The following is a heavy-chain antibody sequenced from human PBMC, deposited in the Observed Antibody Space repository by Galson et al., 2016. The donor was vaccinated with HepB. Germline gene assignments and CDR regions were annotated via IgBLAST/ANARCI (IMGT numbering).Heavy chain of an antibody. Sequence: SLRLSCAPSGFSVSNNYMNWVRQAPGKGLEWVSVIHSGDYTYYADSVKGRFTISRDISKNTLYLRMNRLRAEDTAVYYCARDLVVTRNYYYYHYMDVWGKGTTVTVSS. CDR1: GFSVSNNY. V-gene: IGHV3-53*01. D-gene: IGHD3-22*01. J-gene: IGHJ6*03. CDR3: ARDLVVTRNYYYYHYMDV. CDR2: IHSGDYT.